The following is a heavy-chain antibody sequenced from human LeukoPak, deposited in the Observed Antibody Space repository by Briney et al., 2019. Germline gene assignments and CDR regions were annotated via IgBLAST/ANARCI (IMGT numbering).Heavy chain of an antibody. CDR1: GFTFSSHE. CDR3: AREAVAAAGEPSNWFDP. J-gene: IGHJ5*02. Sequence: PGGSLRLSCAASGFTFSSHEMNWVRQAPGKGPEWIAYISSTGGTIYYADSVKGRFTISRDNAKGSVYLQMNRLGDEDTAVYYCAREAVAAAGEPSNWFDPWGQGTLVTVSS. V-gene: IGHV3-48*03. CDR2: ISSTGGTI. D-gene: IGHD6-13*01.